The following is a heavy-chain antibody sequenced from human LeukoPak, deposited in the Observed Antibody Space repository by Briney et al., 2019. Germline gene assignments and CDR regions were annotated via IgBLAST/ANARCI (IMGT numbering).Heavy chain of an antibody. CDR2: INHSGST. CDR1: GGSFSGYY. Sequence: SETLSLTCAAYGGSFSGYYWSWIRQPPGKGLEWIGEINHSGSTNYNPSLKSRVTISVDTSKNQFSLKLSSVTAADTAVYYCARLRYGPFDYWGQGTLVTVSS. D-gene: IGHD3-10*01. V-gene: IGHV4-34*01. J-gene: IGHJ4*02. CDR3: ARLRYGPFDY.